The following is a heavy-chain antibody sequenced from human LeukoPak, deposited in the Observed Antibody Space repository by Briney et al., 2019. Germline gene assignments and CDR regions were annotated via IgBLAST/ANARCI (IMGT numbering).Heavy chain of an antibody. CDR3: ARRTAMVGYAFDI. V-gene: IGHV4-34*01. D-gene: IGHD5-18*01. J-gene: IGHJ3*02. Sequence: PSETLSLTCAVYGGSFSGYYWSWIRQPPGKGLEWIGEINHSGSTNYNPSLKSRVTISVDTSKNQFSLKLSSVTAADTAVYYCARRTAMVGYAFDIWGQGTMVTVSS. CDR1: GGSFSGYY. CDR2: INHSGST.